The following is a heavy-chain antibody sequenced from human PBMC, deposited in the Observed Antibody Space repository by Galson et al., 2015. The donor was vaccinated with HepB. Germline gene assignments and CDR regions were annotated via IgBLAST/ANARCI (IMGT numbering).Heavy chain of an antibody. CDR2: ISWNSGSI. Sequence: SLRLSCAASGFTFDDYAMHWVRQAPGKGLEWVSGISWNSGSIGYADSVKGRFTISRDNAKNSLYLQMNSLRAEDTALYYCAKDATVTVKGTGLDYWGQGTLVTVSS. CDR3: AKDATVTVKGTGLDY. J-gene: IGHJ4*02. CDR1: GFTFDDYA. D-gene: IGHD4-17*01. V-gene: IGHV3-9*01.